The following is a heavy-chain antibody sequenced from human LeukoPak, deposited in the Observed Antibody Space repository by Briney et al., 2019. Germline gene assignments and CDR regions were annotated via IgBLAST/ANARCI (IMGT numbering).Heavy chain of an antibody. Sequence: PGGSLRLSCAASEFSVGSNYMTWVRQAPGKGLEWVSLIYSGGSTYYADSVKGRFTISRDNSKNTLYLQMNSLRAEDTAVYYCARGPPNGHDDSSGYYVPACFDYWGQGTLVTVSS. CDR1: EFSVGSNY. D-gene: IGHD3-22*01. CDR3: ARGPPNGHDDSSGYYVPACFDY. V-gene: IGHV3-66*01. J-gene: IGHJ4*02. CDR2: IYSGGST.